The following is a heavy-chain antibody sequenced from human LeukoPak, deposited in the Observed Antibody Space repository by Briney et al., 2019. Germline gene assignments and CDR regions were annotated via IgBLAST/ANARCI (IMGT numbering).Heavy chain of an antibody. CDR2: IYTSGGT. J-gene: IGHJ4*02. V-gene: IGHV4-4*09. CDR3: ARLSRLSTSPDRYYLDY. Sequence: SETLSLTCTVSGDSISSYYWSWIRQPPGKGLEWIGYIYTSGGTNYIPSLKGRVTISIDTSKNQFSLKLSPGTAADLGAYYCARLSRLSTSPDRYYLDYWGQGTLVTVSS. CDR1: GDSISSYY. D-gene: IGHD6-6*01.